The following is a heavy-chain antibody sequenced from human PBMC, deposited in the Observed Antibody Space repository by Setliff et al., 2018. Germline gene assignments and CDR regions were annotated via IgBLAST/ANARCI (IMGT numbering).Heavy chain of an antibody. CDR1: GYTFTGYA. CDR3: ARAYGIGGSAVDY. V-gene: IGHV7-4-1*02. Sequence: ASVKVSCKASGYTFTGYAMNWVRQAPGQGLEWMGWINTNTGNPTYAQGFTGRFVFSLETSVSTAYLQINSLKAADTAIYYCARAYGIGGSAVDYWARERWSPSPQ. D-gene: IGHD2-8*01. J-gene: IGHJ4*02. CDR2: INTNTGNP.